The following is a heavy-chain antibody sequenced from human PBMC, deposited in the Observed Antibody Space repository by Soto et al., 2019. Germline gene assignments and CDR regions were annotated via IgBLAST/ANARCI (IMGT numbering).Heavy chain of an antibody. CDR2: INPNSGGT. CDR3: ARDRGYCSSTSCARNNDAFVI. D-gene: IGHD2-2*01. CDR1: GYTFTGYD. V-gene: IGHV1-2*04. Sequence: ASVKVSCKASGYTFTGYDMPWARQDPGQGLEWMGWINPNSGGTNYAQKFQGWVTMTRDTSISTAYMELSRLRSDDTAVYYCARDRGYCSSTSCARNNDAFVIWGQGTMVTVSS. J-gene: IGHJ3*02.